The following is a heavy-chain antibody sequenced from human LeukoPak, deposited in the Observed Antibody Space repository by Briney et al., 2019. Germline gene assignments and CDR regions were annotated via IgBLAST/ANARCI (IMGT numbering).Heavy chain of an antibody. Sequence: GESLKISCKGSGYSFTSYWIGWVRQMPGKGLEWMGIIYPGDSDTRYSPSFQGQVTISADKSISTAYLQWSSPKASDTAMYYCARPRKYYYDSSGYYDAFDIWGQGTMVTVSS. D-gene: IGHD3-22*01. CDR3: ARPRKYYYDSSGYYDAFDI. J-gene: IGHJ3*02. CDR1: GYSFTSYW. CDR2: IYPGDSDT. V-gene: IGHV5-51*01.